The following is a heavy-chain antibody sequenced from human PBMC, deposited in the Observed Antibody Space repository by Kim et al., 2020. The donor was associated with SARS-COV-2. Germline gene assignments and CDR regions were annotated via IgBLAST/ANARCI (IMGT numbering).Heavy chain of an antibody. D-gene: IGHD2-15*01. V-gene: IGHV3-9*01. Sequence: YADSVKVRFTISRDNARNSLYLQMNSLRAEDTALYYCASGYDSGATRGGYWGQGTLVTVSS. CDR3: ASGYDSGATRGGY. J-gene: IGHJ4*02.